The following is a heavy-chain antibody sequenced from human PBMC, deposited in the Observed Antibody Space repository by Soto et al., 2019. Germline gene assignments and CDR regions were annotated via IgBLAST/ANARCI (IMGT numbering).Heavy chain of an antibody. CDR3: ARSGPPAGY. V-gene: IGHV1-18*01. D-gene: IGHD3-10*01. CDR1: GYTFTSYA. CDR2: ISAYNGNT. J-gene: IGHJ4*01. Sequence: QVQLVQSGAEVKKPGASVKVSCKASGYTFTSYAISWVRQAPGQGLEWMGCISAYNGNTNYAQKLQGRVTMTTDTSTTTAYTELRSVRSVDTGVYYSARSGPPAGYWGHGTRVSGSS.